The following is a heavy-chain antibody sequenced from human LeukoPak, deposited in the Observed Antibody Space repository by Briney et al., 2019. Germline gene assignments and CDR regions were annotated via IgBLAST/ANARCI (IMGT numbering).Heavy chain of an antibody. CDR1: GYTFTGYY. V-gene: IGHV1-2*02. J-gene: IGHJ5*02. CDR3: ARPVGIAHLNWFDP. CDR2: INPNSGGT. D-gene: IGHD6-13*01. Sequence: ASVKVSCKASGYTFTGYYMHWVRQAPGQGLEWMGWINPNSGGTNYAQKFQGRVTMTRDTSISTAYMELSRLRSGDTAVYYCARPVGIAHLNWFDPWGQGTLVTVSS.